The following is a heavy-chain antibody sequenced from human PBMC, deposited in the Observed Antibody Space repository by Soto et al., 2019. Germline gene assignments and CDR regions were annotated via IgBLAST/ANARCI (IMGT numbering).Heavy chain of an antibody. CDR2: MNPNSGDT. Sequence: ASVKVSCKASGYTFTSYDINWVRQAPGQGLEWMGWMNPNSGDTGYAQRFQSRVTISVDTSKNQFSLKLSSVTAADTAVYYCARLACSTTRCFTYFDYWGQGALVTVSS. D-gene: IGHD2-2*02. CDR3: ARLACSTTRCFTYFDY. J-gene: IGHJ4*02. V-gene: IGHV1-8*01. CDR1: GYTFTSYD.